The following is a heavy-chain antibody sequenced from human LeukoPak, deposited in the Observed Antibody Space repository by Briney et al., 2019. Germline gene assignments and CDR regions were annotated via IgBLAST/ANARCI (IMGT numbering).Heavy chain of an antibody. D-gene: IGHD2-2*01. CDR2: IYYSGST. J-gene: IGHJ5*02. CDR3: ARAPPSGYDNWFDP. V-gene: IGHV4-59*12. CDR1: GGSISSYY. Sequence: PSETLSLTCTVSGGSISSYYWSWIRQPPGKGLEWIGYIYYSGSTNYNPSLKSRVTMSVDTSKNQFSLKLSSVTAADTAVYYCARAPPSGYDNWFDPWGQGTLVTVSS.